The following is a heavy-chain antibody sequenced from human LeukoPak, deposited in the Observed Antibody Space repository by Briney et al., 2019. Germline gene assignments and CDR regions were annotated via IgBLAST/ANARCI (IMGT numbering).Heavy chain of an antibody. CDR1: GGSISSYY. V-gene: IGHV4-59*01. CDR3: ARDKGLHAFDI. Sequence: SETLSLTCTVSGGSISSYYWSWLRQPPGKGLEWIGYIYYSGSTNYNPSLTSRVTISVDTSKNQFSLKLSSVTAADTAVYYCARDKGLHAFDIWGQGTMVTVSS. J-gene: IGHJ3*02. CDR2: IYYSGST. D-gene: IGHD4-11*01.